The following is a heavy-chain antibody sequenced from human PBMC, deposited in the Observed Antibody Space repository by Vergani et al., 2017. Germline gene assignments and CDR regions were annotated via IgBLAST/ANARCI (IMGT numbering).Heavy chain of an antibody. D-gene: IGHD4-23*01. Sequence: EVQLLESGGGSAQPGESLRLSCVASGFTFTAHGLNWVRPAPGKGLEWVANVNQDGSEKYYVDSLKGRFTISRDNAKNSMYLQMNSLRVEDTAVYYCARVGSTTTVVTPGRNYYYYGMDVWGQGTTVTVSS. J-gene: IGHJ6*02. V-gene: IGHV3-7*01. CDR1: GFTFTAHG. CDR2: VNQDGSEK. CDR3: ARVGSTTTVVTPGRNYYYYGMDV.